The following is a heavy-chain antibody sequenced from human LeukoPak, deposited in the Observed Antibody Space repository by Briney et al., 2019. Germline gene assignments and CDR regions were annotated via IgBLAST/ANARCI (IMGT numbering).Heavy chain of an antibody. CDR1: VFNFSSYA. V-gene: IGHV3-30*04. J-gene: IGHJ1*01. Sequence: GGSLSLSCAASVFNFSSYAMHWVRQAPGKGLEWVAAISYDGTNKYYTDSVKGRFTISRDNSKNTLYLQMNSVRDGDRGVYYCARDPVLPTSGGQGTLVTVSS. CDR3: ARDPVLPTS. CDR2: ISYDGTNK.